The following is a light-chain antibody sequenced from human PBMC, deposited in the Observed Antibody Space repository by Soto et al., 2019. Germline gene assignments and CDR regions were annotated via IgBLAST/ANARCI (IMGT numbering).Light chain of an antibody. J-gene: IGLJ2*01. CDR2: EVT. Sequence: QLVLTQPASVSGSPGQSITISCTGTSNDVGGYNYVSWYQQHPGKAPKLMIYEVTNRPSGVSNRFSGSKSGNTASLTISGLQAEDEADYYCSSYTSSSTLDVVFGGGTKLTVL. CDR3: SSYTSSSTLDVV. CDR1: SNDVGGYNY. V-gene: IGLV2-14*01.